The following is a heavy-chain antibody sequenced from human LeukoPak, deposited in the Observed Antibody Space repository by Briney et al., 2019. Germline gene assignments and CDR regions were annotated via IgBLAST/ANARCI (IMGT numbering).Heavy chain of an antibody. J-gene: IGHJ4*02. CDR1: GDSVSSNNAA. D-gene: IGHD2-8*01. V-gene: IGHV6-1*01. CDR2: TYYRSKWYN. Sequence: SQTLPLTCAISGDSVSSNNAAWNWIRQSPSRGLEWLGRTYYRSKWYNDYAVSVKSRLTINPDTSRNQFSLQFNSVTPEDTAVYYCARLSCTNGVCYFFDYWGQGTLVTVSS. CDR3: ARLSCTNGVCYFFDY.